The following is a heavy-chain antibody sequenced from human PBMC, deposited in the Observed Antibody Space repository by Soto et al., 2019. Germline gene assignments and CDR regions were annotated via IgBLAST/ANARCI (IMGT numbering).Heavy chain of an antibody. CDR1: GGSISSGGYY. CDR3: SRYYDSSGYYRD. D-gene: IGHD3-22*01. Sequence: SETLSLTCTVSGGSISSGGYYWSWIRQHPGKGLEWIGYIYYSGSTYYNPSLKSRVTISVDTSKNQFSLKLSSVTAADTAVYYCSRYYDSSGYYRDWGQGTLVTVSS. V-gene: IGHV4-31*03. J-gene: IGHJ4*02. CDR2: IYYSGST.